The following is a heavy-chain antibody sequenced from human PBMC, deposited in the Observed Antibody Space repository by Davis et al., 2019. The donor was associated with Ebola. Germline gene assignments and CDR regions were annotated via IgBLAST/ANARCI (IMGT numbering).Heavy chain of an antibody. J-gene: IGHJ3*01. Sequence: GGSLRLSCAASGFTSSSYWMSWVRQAPGKGLEGVPNIKQDESEKYYVHFVKGRFTISRDNAKNSLYLQMNSLRAGDTAVYYCTNLAGFYYDSLLTLATREPAFWGQGTMVTVSS. CDR1: GFTSSSYW. CDR3: TNLAGFYYDSLLTLATREPAF. V-gene: IGHV3-7*03. CDR2: IKQDESEK. D-gene: IGHD3-22*01.